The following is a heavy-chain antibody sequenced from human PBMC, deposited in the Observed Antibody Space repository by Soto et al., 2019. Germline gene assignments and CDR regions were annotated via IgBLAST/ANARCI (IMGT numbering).Heavy chain of an antibody. CDR3: VKDGDERGLIIYYYYYGMDV. CDR1: GFTFSSYA. D-gene: IGHD7-27*01. J-gene: IGHJ6*02. Sequence: GGSLRLSCSASGFTFSSYAMHWVRQAPGKGLEYVSAISSNGGSTYYADSVKGRFTISRDNSKNTLYLQMSSLRAEDTAVYYCVKDGDERGLIIYYYYYGMDVWGQGTTVTVSS. CDR2: ISSNGGST. V-gene: IGHV3-64D*08.